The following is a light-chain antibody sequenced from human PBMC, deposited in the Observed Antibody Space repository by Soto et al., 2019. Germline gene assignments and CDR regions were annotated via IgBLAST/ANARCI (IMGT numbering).Light chain of an antibody. Sequence: DVQLTQSPSFLSASVGDTVTITCRASQAVNYHLAWYQQKPGKAPKLLINAASALQGGVPSRFSGAGSGTEYTLTISSLQPEDFATYYCQQVFIYPITFGQGTRLEIQ. V-gene: IGKV1-9*01. CDR3: QQVFIYPIT. CDR2: AAS. J-gene: IGKJ5*01. CDR1: QAVNYH.